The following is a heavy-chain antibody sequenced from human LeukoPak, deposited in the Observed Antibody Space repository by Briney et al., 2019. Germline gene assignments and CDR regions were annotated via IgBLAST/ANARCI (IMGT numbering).Heavy chain of an antibody. Sequence: GGSLRLPCAASGFTFSSYTMNWVRQVPGKGLEWVSSISSSSSFIFYAESLQGRFASSRDNAKNSLFLQMNSLRAEDTAVYYCARSFYDILTGDYIGDHWFDSWGQGTLVAVSS. V-gene: IGHV3-21*01. J-gene: IGHJ5*01. CDR3: ARSFYDILTGDYIGDHWFDS. D-gene: IGHD3-9*01. CDR2: ISSSSSFI. CDR1: GFTFSSYT.